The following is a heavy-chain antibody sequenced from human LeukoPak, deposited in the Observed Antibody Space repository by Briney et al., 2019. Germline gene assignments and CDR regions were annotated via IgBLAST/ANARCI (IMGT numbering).Heavy chain of an antibody. D-gene: IGHD3-22*01. CDR2: VWYDGSNK. J-gene: IGHJ4*02. Sequence: GGSLRLSCAASGFTFSSYGMHWVRQAPGKGLEWVAVVWYDGSNKYYADSVKGRFTISRDNSKNTLYLQMNSLRAEDTAVYYCARDSSQGDYYDSSGYGVLDYWGQGTLVTVSS. V-gene: IGHV3-33*01. CDR3: ARDSSQGDYYDSSGYGVLDY. CDR1: GFTFSSYG.